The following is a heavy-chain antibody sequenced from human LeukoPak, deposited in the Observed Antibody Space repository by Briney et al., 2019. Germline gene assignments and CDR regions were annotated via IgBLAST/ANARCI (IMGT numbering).Heavy chain of an antibody. CDR3: ALAVAGTYFDY. V-gene: IGHV5-51*01. Sequence: GESLKISCKGSGYSFTNYWIGWVRQMPGKGLEWMGIMYPGDSDTRYSPSFQGQATISADKSISTAYLQWSSLKASDTAMYYCALAVAGTYFDYWGQGTLVTVSS. CDR1: GYSFTNYW. CDR2: MYPGDSDT. D-gene: IGHD6-19*01. J-gene: IGHJ4*02.